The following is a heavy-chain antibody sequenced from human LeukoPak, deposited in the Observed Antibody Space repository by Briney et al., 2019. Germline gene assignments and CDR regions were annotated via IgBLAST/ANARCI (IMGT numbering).Heavy chain of an antibody. CDR2: ISSSSSYI. V-gene: IGHV3-21*01. CDR3: ARDWYYYDSTYFGPYDAFDM. D-gene: IGHD3-22*01. CDR1: GFTFSSYS. Sequence: GGSLRLSCAASGFTFSSYSMNWVRQAPGKGLEWVSSISSSSSYIYYADSVKGRFTISRDNSKNTLYLQMNSLRAEDTAVYYCARDWYYYDSTYFGPYDAFDMWGQGTMVTVSS. J-gene: IGHJ3*02.